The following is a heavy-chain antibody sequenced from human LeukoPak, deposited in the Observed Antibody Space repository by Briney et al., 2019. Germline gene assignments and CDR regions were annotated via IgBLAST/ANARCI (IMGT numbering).Heavy chain of an antibody. D-gene: IGHD3-22*01. CDR1: RYTFTAYY. CDR2: INPNSGAT. CDR3: ARDQNYYDSTSYYGMDY. Sequence: ASVKVSCKASRYTFTAYYIHWVRQAPGQGLEWMGWINPNSGATNYAQKFQDRVTMTRDTSFSTAYMELSRLRSDDTPLYYCARDQNYYDSTSYYGMDYWGQGTLVTVAS. V-gene: IGHV1-2*02. J-gene: IGHJ4*02.